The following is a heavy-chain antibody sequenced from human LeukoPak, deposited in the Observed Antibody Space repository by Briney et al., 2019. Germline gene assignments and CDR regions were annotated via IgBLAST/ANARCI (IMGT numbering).Heavy chain of an antibody. V-gene: IGHV4-39*01. CDR3: ARVAAVAFDI. CDR2: VYYSGST. J-gene: IGHJ3*02. D-gene: IGHD2-15*01. CDR1: GGSLSSSSSY. Sequence: SETLSLTCTVSGGSLSSSSSYWGWIRQPPGKGLEWIGSVYYSGSTYYNPSLKSRVTISVDTSRNQFPLTLSSVTAADTAVFYCARVAAVAFDIWGQGTVITVSS.